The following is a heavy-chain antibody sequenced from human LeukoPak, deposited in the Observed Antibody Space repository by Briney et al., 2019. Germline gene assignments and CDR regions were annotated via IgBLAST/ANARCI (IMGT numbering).Heavy chain of an antibody. Sequence: SGGPLRLSCAASGFTSSSYALNWVRQAPGKGLEWVATVSGSGDRMYHADSVKGRFTISRDNSKNTLYLQMNSLRVEDTAVYYCAKHRSSGYYSVMDYWGQGTLVTVSS. V-gene: IGHV3-23*01. D-gene: IGHD3-22*01. J-gene: IGHJ4*02. CDR3: AKHRSSGYYSVMDY. CDR1: GFTSSSYA. CDR2: VSGSGDRM.